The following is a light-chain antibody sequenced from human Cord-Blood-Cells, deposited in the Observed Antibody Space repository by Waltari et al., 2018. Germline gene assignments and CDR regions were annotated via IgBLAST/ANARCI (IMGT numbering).Light chain of an antibody. CDR2: DAS. J-gene: IGKJ5*01. CDR1: QSVSSY. Sequence: EIVLTQSPATLSLSPGERVTPSCRAGQSVSSYLACYQQKPGQAPRLLIYDASNRATGIPARFSGSGSGTDFTLTISSLEPEDFAVYYCQQRSNWPPITFGQGTRLEIK. V-gene: IGKV3-11*01. CDR3: QQRSNWPPIT.